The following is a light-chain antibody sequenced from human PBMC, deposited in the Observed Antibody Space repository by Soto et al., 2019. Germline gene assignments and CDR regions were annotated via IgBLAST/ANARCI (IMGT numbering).Light chain of an antibody. V-gene: IGKV3-11*01. CDR1: QSVSSY. J-gene: IGKJ5*01. CDR2: DAS. Sequence: ILLIQSPPTLTFSPGETSTLSCRASQSVSSYLAWYQQKPGQAPRLLIYDASNRATGIPARFSGSGSGTDSTLTISSLEPEDFAVYYCQQRSNWPPGFGQGTRLEI. CDR3: QQRSNWPPG.